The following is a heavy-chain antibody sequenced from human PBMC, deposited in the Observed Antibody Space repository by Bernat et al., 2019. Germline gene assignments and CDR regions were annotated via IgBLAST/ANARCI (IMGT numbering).Heavy chain of an antibody. Sequence: EVQLVESGGGLVQTGGSLRLSCAASGFTFSHSWMYWVRQAPWKGLERVATINQDGSVKYYGDSVKGRVTISRDDAKDSLFLQMNSLRAEDTAVYYCARDRGFCSFDCWGQGTLVTVSS. CDR3: ARDRGFCSFDC. D-gene: IGHD2-2*03. V-gene: IGHV3-7*04. CDR2: INQDGSVK. J-gene: IGHJ4*02. CDR1: GFTFSHSW.